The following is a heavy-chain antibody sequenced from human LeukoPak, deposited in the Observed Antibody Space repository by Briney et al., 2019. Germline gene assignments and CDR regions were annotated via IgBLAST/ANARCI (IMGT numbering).Heavy chain of an antibody. V-gene: IGHV4-59*13. J-gene: IGHJ5*02. Sequence: SETLSLTCTVSGGSISSYYWSWIRQPPGKGRGWIGYMDDSGYNNYNPSLKSRVTISVDTYNNQFSLKLTSVTAADTAVYFCATGGYCGSGNDFRFDPWGQGTLVTVSS. CDR1: GGSISSYY. CDR2: MDDSGYN. CDR3: ATGGYCGSGNDFRFDP. D-gene: IGHD3-10*01.